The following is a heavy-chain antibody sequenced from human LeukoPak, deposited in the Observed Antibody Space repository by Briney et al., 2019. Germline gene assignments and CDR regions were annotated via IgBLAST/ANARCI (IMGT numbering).Heavy chain of an antibody. CDR1: GYIFTSYG. CDR2: SSVYNGKT. V-gene: IGHV1-18*01. D-gene: IGHD3-22*01. J-gene: IGHJ5*02. CDR3: ARDINGYYYDSHGYYPTDL. Sequence: GASVKVSCKASGYIFTSYGIRWVGPAPGQGLEWMGWSSVYNGKTNYPQRLQGRVTMTTDTSTTTAYMELRSLRSDDTDVYYCARDINGYYYDSHGYYPTDLWGQGTLVTVSS.